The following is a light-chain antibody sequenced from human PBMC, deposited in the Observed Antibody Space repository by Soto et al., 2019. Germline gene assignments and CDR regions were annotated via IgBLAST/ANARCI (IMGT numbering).Light chain of an antibody. Sequence: QSVLTQPASVSGSPGQSITIFCTGTSSDVGGYNYVSWYQHHPGKAPKLMISEVSDRPSGVSNRFSGSKSGNTASLTISGLQAEDEADYYCSSYSSSTLLVFGGGTKLTVL. CDR1: SSDVGGYNY. J-gene: IGLJ2*01. CDR3: SSYSSSTLLV. CDR2: EVS. V-gene: IGLV2-14*01.